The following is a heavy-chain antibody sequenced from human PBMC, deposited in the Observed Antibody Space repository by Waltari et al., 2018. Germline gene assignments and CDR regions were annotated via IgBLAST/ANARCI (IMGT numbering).Heavy chain of an antibody. CDR2: RIPVFGTA. V-gene: IGHV1-69*05. D-gene: IGHD6-13*01. Sequence: QVQLVQSGAEVKKPGSSVKVSCKASGGTFSSYAINWVRQAPGQGLEWMGGRIPVFGTANYAQRFQGRVTITTEESTSTAYMELSSLKPEDTAVYYCTRVTGGSWEGGFDPWGQGTLVTVSS. CDR1: GGTFSSYA. J-gene: IGHJ5*02. CDR3: TRVTGGSWEGGFDP.